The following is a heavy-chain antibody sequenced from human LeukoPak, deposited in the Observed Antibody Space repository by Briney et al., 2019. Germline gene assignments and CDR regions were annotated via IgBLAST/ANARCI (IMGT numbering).Heavy chain of an antibody. CDR2: ISSSSYI. J-gene: IGHJ4*02. CDR1: GFTFSSYS. D-gene: IGHD2-21*01. CDR3: ARLFEADTEEGYFDY. V-gene: IGHV3-21*01. Sequence: PGGSLRLSCAASGFTFSSYSMNWIRQAPGKRLEWVSSISSSSYIYYADSVKGRFTISRDNAKNSLYLQMNSLRAEDTAVYYCARLFEADTEEGYFDYAGQGTLVTVSS.